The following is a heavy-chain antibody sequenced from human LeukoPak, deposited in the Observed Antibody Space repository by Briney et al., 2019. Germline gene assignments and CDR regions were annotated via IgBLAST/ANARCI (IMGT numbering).Heavy chain of an antibody. D-gene: IGHD3-16*02. CDR3: ARGGPPYYDYVWGSYRLSWFDP. Sequence: SQTLSLTCTVSGGPISSGGYYWGWIRQHPGKGLEWIGYIYYSGSTYYNPSLKSRVTISVDTSKNQFSLKLSSVTAADTAVYYCARGGPPYYDYVWGSYRLSWFDPWGQGTLVTVSS. J-gene: IGHJ5*02. V-gene: IGHV4-31*03. CDR2: IYYSGST. CDR1: GGPISSGGYY.